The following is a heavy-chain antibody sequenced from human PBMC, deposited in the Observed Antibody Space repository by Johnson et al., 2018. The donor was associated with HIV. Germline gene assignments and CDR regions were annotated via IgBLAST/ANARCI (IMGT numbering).Heavy chain of an antibody. Sequence: VQLVESGGGLVQPGGSLRLSCAVSGFTFSSYWMSWVRQAPGRGLEWVANIKQDGGEKYYVDSVKGRFTISRDNAKHSLYLQMNSLRAEDTAVYYCARAGYVGNYAFDIWGQGTMVTVSS. CDR2: IKQDGGEK. D-gene: IGHD3-16*01. V-gene: IGHV3-7*05. CDR1: GFTFSSYW. CDR3: ARAGYVGNYAFDI. J-gene: IGHJ3*02.